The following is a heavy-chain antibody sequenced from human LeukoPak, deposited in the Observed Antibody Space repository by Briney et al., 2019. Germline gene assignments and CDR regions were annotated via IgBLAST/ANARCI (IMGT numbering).Heavy chain of an antibody. J-gene: IGHJ4*02. V-gene: IGHV3-7*01. CDR3: ARMAGSYGY. CDR2: IKQDGGEK. CDR1: GFTFSSYG. Sequence: GVSLRLSCAASGFTFSSYGMSWLRQAPGKGLEGVANIKQDGGEKYYADPVQGRFTVSRDNAEKSLYLQMSSLRPEDTAVYYCARMAGSYGYWDRGNLVTVS. D-gene: IGHD1-26*01.